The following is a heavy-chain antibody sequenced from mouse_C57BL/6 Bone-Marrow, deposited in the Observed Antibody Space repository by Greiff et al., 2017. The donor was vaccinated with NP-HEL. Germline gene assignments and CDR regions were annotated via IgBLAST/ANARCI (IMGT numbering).Heavy chain of an antibody. CDR3: AKDGYYSVWYFDV. V-gene: IGHV1-26*01. D-gene: IGHD2-3*01. CDR1: VYTFTDSY. J-gene: IGHJ1*03. CDR2: INPNTGGT. Sequence: VQLQQSGPELVKPGASLTISFTASVYTFTDSYINWVKQSHGKSLEWIGDINPNTGGTLSNQKFKGKATLTVDKSSNTAYMELRSLTSEDSAVYYCAKDGYYSVWYFDVWGTGTTVTVSS.